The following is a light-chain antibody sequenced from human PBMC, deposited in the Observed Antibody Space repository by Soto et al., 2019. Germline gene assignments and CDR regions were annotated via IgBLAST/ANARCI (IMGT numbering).Light chain of an antibody. Sequence: QSALTQPASVSGSPGQSITISCTGASSDVGGYNYVSWYQQHPGKAPKLMIYEVTNRPSGVSDRFSGSKSGNTASLTISGLQAEDEADYYCISYTGSTTLVVFGGGTKLTV. V-gene: IGLV2-14*01. CDR3: ISYTGSTTLVV. J-gene: IGLJ2*01. CDR1: SSDVGGYNY. CDR2: EVT.